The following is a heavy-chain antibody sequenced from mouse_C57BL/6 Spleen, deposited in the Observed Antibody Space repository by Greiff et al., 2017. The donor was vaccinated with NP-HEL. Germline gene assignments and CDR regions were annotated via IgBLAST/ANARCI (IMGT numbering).Heavy chain of an antibody. Sequence: QVQLKESGPGLVQPSQSLSITCTVSGFSLTSYGVHWVRQSPGKGLEWLGVIWRGGSTDYNAAFMSRLSITKDNSKSQVFFKMNSLQADDTAIYYWAKILTGTGAMDYWGQGTSVTVSS. CDR1: GFSLTSYG. D-gene: IGHD4-1*01. J-gene: IGHJ4*01. CDR3: AKILTGTGAMDY. V-gene: IGHV2-5*01. CDR2: IWRGGST.